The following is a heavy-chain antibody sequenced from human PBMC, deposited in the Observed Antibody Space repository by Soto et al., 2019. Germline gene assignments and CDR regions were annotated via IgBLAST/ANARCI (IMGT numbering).Heavy chain of an antibody. CDR3: ARGKTYCSGGSCYEQFDY. CDR1: GESFSGYY. CDR2: INPSGST. Sequence: SETLSLTCAVYGESFSGYYWIWIRQPPGKGLEWIGKINPSGSTNYNPSLKSRVTMSVDTSKNQFSLNLSSVTAADTAVYYCARGKTYCSGGSCYEQFDYWGQGTLVTVSS. V-gene: IGHV4-34*01. J-gene: IGHJ4*02. D-gene: IGHD2-15*01.